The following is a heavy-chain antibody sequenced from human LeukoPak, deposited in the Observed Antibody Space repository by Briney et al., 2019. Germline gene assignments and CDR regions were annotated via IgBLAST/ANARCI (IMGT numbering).Heavy chain of an antibody. J-gene: IGHJ4*02. CDR2: ISASGGST. CDR3: AKRTDGDGDLDY. CDR1: GFTFSSSA. D-gene: IGHD2-21*02. Sequence: PGGSLRLSCAASGFTFSSSAMSWVRQVPGKGLEWVSGISASGGSTYYADSVKGRFTISRDNSKNRLYLQMNSLRAEDTAVYYCAKRTDGDGDLDYWGQGTLVTVSS. V-gene: IGHV3-23*01.